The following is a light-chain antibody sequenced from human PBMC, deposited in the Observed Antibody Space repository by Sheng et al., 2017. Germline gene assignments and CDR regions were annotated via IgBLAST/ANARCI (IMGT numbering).Light chain of an antibody. J-gene: IGKJ2*01. CDR3: QQSYSTPYT. Sequence: DIQMTQSPSSLSAFVGDRVTITCRASQRISTYLSWYQQKPGIAPKLLIYVASNLQSGVPSRFSGSGSGTDFTLTISSLHPEDFATYFCQQSYSTPYTFGQGTKLEI. CDR2: VAS. V-gene: IGKV1-39*01. CDR1: QRISTY.